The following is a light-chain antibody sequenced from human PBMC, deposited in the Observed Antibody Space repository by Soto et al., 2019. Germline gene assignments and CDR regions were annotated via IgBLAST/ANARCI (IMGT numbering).Light chain of an antibody. CDR3: QQYNNWPIT. Sequence: EIVMTQSPATLSVSPGERATLSCRASQSVSSNLAWYQQKPGQAPRFLIYGASTRATGIPARFSGSGSGTEFTLTISSLQSEDFAVYYCQQYNNWPITVGQGTRLEIK. CDR2: GAS. CDR1: QSVSSN. V-gene: IGKV3-15*01. J-gene: IGKJ5*01.